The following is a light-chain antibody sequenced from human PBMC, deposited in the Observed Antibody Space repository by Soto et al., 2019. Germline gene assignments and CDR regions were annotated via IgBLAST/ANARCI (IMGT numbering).Light chain of an antibody. Sequence: DIQLTQSPSTLCGSVGERVTITCRASQTISSWLAWYQQKPGKAPKLLIYKASTLKSGVPSRFSGSGSGTEFNLTISSLQTDDFATYYCQHHNSYSEAFGQGTKVDIK. V-gene: IGKV1-5*03. J-gene: IGKJ1*01. CDR2: KAS. CDR3: QHHNSYSEA. CDR1: QTISSW.